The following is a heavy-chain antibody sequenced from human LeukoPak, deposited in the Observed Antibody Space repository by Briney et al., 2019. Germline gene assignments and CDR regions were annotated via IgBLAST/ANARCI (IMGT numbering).Heavy chain of an antibody. CDR1: GGSISSSSYY. CDR3: ARLWFGESNWFDL. CDR2: IYYSGSI. D-gene: IGHD3-10*01. Sequence: PSETLSLTCTVSGGSISSSSYYWGWIRQPPGKGLEWIGSIYYSGSIYYNQSPKSRVTISVDTSKNQLSLKLSSVTAADTAVYYCARLWFGESNWFDLWGQGTLVTVSS. V-gene: IGHV4-39*01. J-gene: IGHJ5*02.